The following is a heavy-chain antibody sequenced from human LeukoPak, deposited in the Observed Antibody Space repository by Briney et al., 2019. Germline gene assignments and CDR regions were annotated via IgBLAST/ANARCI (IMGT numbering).Heavy chain of an antibody. CDR2: IRSSGSTM. V-gene: IGHV3-48*03. J-gene: IGHJ4*02. CDR3: ARDPGRSSSWYFDY. Sequence: PGGSLRLSCAASGFTFSSYEMNWVRQAPGKGLEWVSYIRSSGSTMYYADSVKGRFTISRDNTKNSLYLQMNSLRAGDTAVYYCARDPGRSSSWYFDYWGQGTLVTVSS. CDR1: GFTFSSYE. D-gene: IGHD6-13*01.